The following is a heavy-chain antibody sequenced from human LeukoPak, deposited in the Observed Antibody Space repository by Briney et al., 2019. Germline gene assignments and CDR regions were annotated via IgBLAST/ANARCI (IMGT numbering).Heavy chain of an antibody. CDR3: AKDMTGSQDY. CDR1: GFTFSSYG. D-gene: IGHD1-14*01. CDR2: ISYDGSNK. Sequence: GGSLRLSCAASGFTFSSYGMHWVRQAPGKGLEWVAVISYDGSNKYYADSVKGRFTISRDNSKNTLYLQMNSLRAEDTVVYYCAKDMTGSQDYWGQGTLVTVSS. V-gene: IGHV3-30*18. J-gene: IGHJ4*02.